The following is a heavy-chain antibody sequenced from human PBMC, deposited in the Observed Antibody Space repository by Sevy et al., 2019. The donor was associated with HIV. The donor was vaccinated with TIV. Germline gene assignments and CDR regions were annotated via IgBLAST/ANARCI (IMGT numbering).Heavy chain of an antibody. V-gene: IGHV1-18*01. Sequence: ASVKVSCKASGYTFTSYGISWVRQAPGQGLEWMGWISAYNGNTNYAQKLQGRVTMTTDTSTSTAYMGLRSLGSDDTAVYYCARDLVWELQRWFDPWGQGTLVTVSS. CDR2: ISAYNGNT. CDR3: ARDLVWELQRWFDP. J-gene: IGHJ5*02. D-gene: IGHD1-26*01. CDR1: GYTFTSYG.